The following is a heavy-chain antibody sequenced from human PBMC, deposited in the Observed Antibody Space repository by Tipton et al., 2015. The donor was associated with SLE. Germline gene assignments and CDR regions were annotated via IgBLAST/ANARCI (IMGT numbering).Heavy chain of an antibody. Sequence: TLSLTCTVSGGSISRYYWSWIRQPPGKGLEWIGYIYYSGSTNYNPSVKSRVTISVDTSKNQFSLKLSSVTAADTAVYYCARHFGSSDYFDYWGQGTLVTVSS. J-gene: IGHJ4*02. CDR2: IYYSGST. V-gene: IGHV4-59*08. CDR3: ARHFGSSDYFDY. D-gene: IGHD6-6*01. CDR1: GGSISRYY.